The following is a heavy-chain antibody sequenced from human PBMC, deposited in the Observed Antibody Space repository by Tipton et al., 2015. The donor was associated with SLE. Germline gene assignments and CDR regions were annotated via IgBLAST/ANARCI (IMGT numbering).Heavy chain of an antibody. V-gene: IGHV4-59*11. Sequence: TLSLTCTVSGGSISSHYWSWIRQPPGKGLEWIGYIYYSGSTNYNPSLKSRVTISVDTSKNQFSLKLSSVTAADTAVYYCARDPNYDFWSGYFDYWGQGTLVTVSS. J-gene: IGHJ4*02. CDR3: ARDPNYDFWSGYFDY. CDR2: IYYSGST. CDR1: GGSISSHY. D-gene: IGHD3-3*01.